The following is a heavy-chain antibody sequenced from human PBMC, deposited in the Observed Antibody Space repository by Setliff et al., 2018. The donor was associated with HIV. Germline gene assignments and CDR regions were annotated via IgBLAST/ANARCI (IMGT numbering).Heavy chain of an antibody. CDR3: ASDRGDTMILVVTTGAFEI. V-gene: IGHV1-3*01. CDR2: INAANGNT. D-gene: IGHD3-22*01. CDR1: GYTFTKYG. J-gene: IGHJ3*02. Sequence: ASVKVSCKASGYTFTKYGMHWVRQAPGQRLEWMGWINAANGNTEYSQKFQGRVTITRDTSANTAYMELSSLRSEDTAVYYCASDRGDTMILVVTTGAFEIWGQGAMVTVSS.